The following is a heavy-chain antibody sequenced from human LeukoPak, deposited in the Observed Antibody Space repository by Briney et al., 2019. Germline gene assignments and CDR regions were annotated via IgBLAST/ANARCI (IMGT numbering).Heavy chain of an antibody. Sequence: SETLSLTCTVSGYSISSGYYWGWIRQPPGKGLEWIGSIYRSGSTYYNPSLKSRVTISVDTSKNQFSLKLSSVTAADTAVYYCARVTYGDYLGYWGQGTLVTVSS. CDR3: ARVTYGDYLGY. D-gene: IGHD4-17*01. J-gene: IGHJ4*02. CDR1: GYSISSGYY. CDR2: IYRSGST. V-gene: IGHV4-38-2*02.